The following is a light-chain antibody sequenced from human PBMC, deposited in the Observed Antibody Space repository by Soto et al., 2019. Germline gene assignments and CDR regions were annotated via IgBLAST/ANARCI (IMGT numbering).Light chain of an antibody. V-gene: IGKV1-5*03. CDR1: QTISSW. CDR2: KAS. J-gene: IGKJ1*01. CDR3: QHYNSYSEA. Sequence: QXXQSPSXLSGXXGDRVTXTCRASQTISSWLAWYQQKPGKAPKLLIYKASTLKSGVPSRFSGSGSGTEFTLTISSLQPDDFATYYCQHYNSYSEAFGQGTKVDI.